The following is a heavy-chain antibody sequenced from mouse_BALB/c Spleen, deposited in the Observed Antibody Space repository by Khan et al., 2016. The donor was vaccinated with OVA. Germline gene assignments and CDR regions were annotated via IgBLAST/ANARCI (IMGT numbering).Heavy chain of an antibody. V-gene: IGHV1-77*01. J-gene: IGHJ3*01. CDR1: GYTFTAYI. CDR2: IFPGSDIP. D-gene: IGHD2-14*01. CDR3: ARGGYSAFAY. Sequence: QVQLQQSGPELVKPGASLKVSCKASGYTFTAYIIGWVKQSTRQGLEWIGDIFPGSDIPYYNEKFKDKATLTVDKSANTAYMQISSLTSEDTAIYFCARGGYSAFAYWGQGTLVTVSA.